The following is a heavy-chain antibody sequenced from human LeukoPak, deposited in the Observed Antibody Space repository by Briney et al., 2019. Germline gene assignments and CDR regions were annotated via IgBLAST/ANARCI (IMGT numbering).Heavy chain of an antibody. CDR2: VHPSTGST. V-gene: IGHV1-46*01. J-gene: IGHJ6*02. Sequence: ASVKVSCKASGYTFTIYDIHWVRQPPGPGLEWMGIVHPSTGSTSFTQKFQGRVTMTSDTSTRTVYMELSSLRTEETAVYYCARECALRLAVNPGDMDVWGQGTTVIVSS. D-gene: IGHD3-16*01. CDR3: ARECALRLAVNPGDMDV. CDR1: GYTFTIYD.